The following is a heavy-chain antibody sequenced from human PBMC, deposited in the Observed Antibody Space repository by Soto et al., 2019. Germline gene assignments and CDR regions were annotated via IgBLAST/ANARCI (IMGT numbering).Heavy chain of an antibody. J-gene: IGHJ2*01. Sequence: ASVKVSCKASGYTFTSYGISWVRQAPGQGLEWMGWISAYNGNTNYAQKLQGRVTMTTDTSTSTAYMELRSLRSDDTAVYYCARGGLYYYDSSGYYSFELWGRGTLVTVSS. V-gene: IGHV1-18*01. CDR1: GYTFTSYG. CDR3: ARGGLYYYDSSGYYSFEL. CDR2: ISAYNGNT. D-gene: IGHD3-22*01.